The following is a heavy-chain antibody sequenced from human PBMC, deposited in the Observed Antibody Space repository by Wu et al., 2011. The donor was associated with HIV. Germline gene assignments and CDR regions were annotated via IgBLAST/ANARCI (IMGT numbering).Heavy chain of an antibody. V-gene: IGHV1-69*05. CDR3: ARAYSSAAGQFDY. CDR2: IIPIFGTA. Sequence: PGSSVKVSCKASGGTFSSYAISWVRQAPGQGLEWMGGIIPIFGTANYAQKFQGRVTITTDKSTTTAYMELSSLRSEDTAVYYCARAYSSAAGQFDYWGQGTLVTVSS. D-gene: IGHD6-25*01. J-gene: IGHJ4*02. CDR1: GGTFSSYA.